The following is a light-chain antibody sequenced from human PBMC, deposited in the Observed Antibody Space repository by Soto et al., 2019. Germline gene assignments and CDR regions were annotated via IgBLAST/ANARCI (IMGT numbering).Light chain of an antibody. CDR2: GAF. J-gene: IGKJ1*01. V-gene: IGKV3-15*01. CDR1: QSVATN. Sequence: IVMTQSPATLSMSLGDRATLSCRASQSVATNMAWYQQKPGQAPRLLIYGAFIRAAGVPARFSGSGSGTAFTLTINGLQSEAFAIFYRHKYIVGLRTFGRGTRV. CDR3: HKYIVGLRT.